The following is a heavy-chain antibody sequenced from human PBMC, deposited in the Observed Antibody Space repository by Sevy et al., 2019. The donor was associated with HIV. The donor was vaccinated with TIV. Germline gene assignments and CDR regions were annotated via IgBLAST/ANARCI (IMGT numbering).Heavy chain of an antibody. D-gene: IGHD4-4*01. CDR1: GTSISGYY. CDR2: IYYSGRS. CDR3: ARAYSNYYYAMDV. J-gene: IGHJ6*02. Sequence: SETLSLTCTVSGTSISGYYWSWIRQPPGKGLEWVGYIYYSGRSDYNPSLKSRVTISEDTSKNQFFLKLSSVTAAETAVYYCARAYSNYYYAMDVWGQGTTVTVSS. V-gene: IGHV4-59*01.